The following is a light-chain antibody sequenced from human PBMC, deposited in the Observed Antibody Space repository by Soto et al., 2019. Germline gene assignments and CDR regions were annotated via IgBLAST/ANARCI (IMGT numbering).Light chain of an antibody. Sequence: QSVLTQPPSASGTPGQRVTISCSGSSSNIGSNYVYWYQQLPGTAPKLLIFRNNRRPSGVPDRFSGSKSGTSASLAISGLRSEDEADYYCTSYTSSSTLEIGGGTKLTVL. CDR3: TSYTSSSTLE. CDR2: RNN. J-gene: IGLJ2*01. V-gene: IGLV1-47*01. CDR1: SSNIGSNY.